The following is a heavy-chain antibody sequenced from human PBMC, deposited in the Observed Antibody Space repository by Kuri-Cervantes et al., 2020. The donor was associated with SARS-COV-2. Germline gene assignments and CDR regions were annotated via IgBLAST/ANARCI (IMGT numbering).Heavy chain of an antibody. D-gene: IGHD3-22*01. CDR1: GYTFTGYY. CDR2: INPNSGDT. CDR3: ARVRETYYYDSLGTFDI. V-gene: IGHV1-2*02. Sequence: ASVKVSCKASGYTFTGYYMHWVRQAPGQGLEWMGWINPNSGDTNYAQKFQGRVTMTRDTSISTAYMELSRLRSDDTAVYYCARVRETYYYDSLGTFDIWGQGTMVTVSS. J-gene: IGHJ3*02.